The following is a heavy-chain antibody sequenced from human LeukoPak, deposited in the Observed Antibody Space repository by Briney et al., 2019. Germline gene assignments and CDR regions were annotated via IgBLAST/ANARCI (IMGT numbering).Heavy chain of an antibody. CDR2: IYYSGST. CDR1: GGSMSSGSYY. V-gene: IGHV4-61*01. CDR3: ARDRGYSYGQRGYYYYMDV. D-gene: IGHD5-18*01. Sequence: KPSQTLSLTCTVSGGSMSSGSYYWSWIRQPPGKGLEWIGYIYYSGSTNYNPSLKSRVTISVDTSKNQFSLKLSSVTAADTAVHYCARDRGYSYGQRGYYYYMDVWGKGTTVTVSS. J-gene: IGHJ6*03.